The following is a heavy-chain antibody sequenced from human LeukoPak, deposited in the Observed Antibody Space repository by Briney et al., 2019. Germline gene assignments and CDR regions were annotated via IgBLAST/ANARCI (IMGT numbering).Heavy chain of an antibody. CDR3: ARDRGGPTVTFSLDY. J-gene: IGHJ4*02. Sequence: GGSLRLSCAASGFKFSSYEMNWVRQAAGKGLEWVSYIGSSGSLIYYADSVKGRFTISRDNAKNSLYLQMNSLRAEDTAVYYCARDRGGPTVTFSLDYWGQGTLVTVSS. CDR2: IGSSGSLI. D-gene: IGHD4-17*01. V-gene: IGHV3-48*03. CDR1: GFKFSSYE.